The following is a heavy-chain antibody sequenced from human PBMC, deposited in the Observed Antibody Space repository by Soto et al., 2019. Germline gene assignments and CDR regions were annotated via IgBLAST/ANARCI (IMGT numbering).Heavy chain of an antibody. D-gene: IGHD2-15*01. Sequence: PSENLSLPWAVSGVSIHHSYSLWGWIRQPPGKGLEFIANVYYSGGAHYNPSFKSRVTISVDTATNQVSLRMSSVTAADTAVYFCGSVVEGGTRHNVFDFWGQGTPVTGSS. CDR3: GSVVEGGTRHNVFDF. V-gene: IGHV4-39*01. CDR2: VYYSGGA. J-gene: IGHJ5*01. CDR1: GVSIHHSYSL.